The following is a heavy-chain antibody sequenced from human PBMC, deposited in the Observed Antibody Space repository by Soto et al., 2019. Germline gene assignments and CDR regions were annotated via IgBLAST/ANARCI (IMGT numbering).Heavy chain of an antibody. J-gene: IGHJ3*02. CDR1: GFTFSSYS. V-gene: IGHV3-48*01. CDR3: ARDTQVAADKFDI. CDR2: ISSSSSTI. D-gene: IGHD6-13*01. Sequence: GGSLRLSCAASGFTFSSYSMNWVRQAPGKGLEWVSYISSSSSTIYYADSVKGRFTISRDNAKNSLYLQMNSLRAEDTAVYYCARDTQVAADKFDIWGQGTMVTVSS.